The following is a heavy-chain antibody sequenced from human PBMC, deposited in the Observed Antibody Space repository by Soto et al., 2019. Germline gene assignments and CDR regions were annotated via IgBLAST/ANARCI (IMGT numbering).Heavy chain of an antibody. D-gene: IGHD2-21*02. CDR3: ARQRTTVVTQDYFDH. Sequence: PGGTLSLSCIVSGESISISSYYWVWIRQPPGKGLEWIGSIYYSGRTYYNPSFKSRVTITIDTSKNQFSLKLSSVTATDTAVYYCARQRTTVVTQDYFDHWGQGAMVTVSS. J-gene: IGHJ4*02. V-gene: IGHV4-39*01. CDR2: IYYSGRT. CDR1: GESISISSYY.